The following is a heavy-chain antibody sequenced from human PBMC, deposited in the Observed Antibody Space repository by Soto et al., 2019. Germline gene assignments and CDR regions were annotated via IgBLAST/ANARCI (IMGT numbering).Heavy chain of an antibody. J-gene: IGHJ5*02. Sequence: SETLSLTCAVSGGSISSGGYYWSWIRQPPGKGPEWIGYIYSNEYTSYKASLKSRVTISLDTSKNQFSLNLNSVTAADTAVYYCAGGALGYNWFDPWGQGTLVTVPQ. D-gene: IGHD3-16*01. CDR1: GGSISSGGYY. CDR2: IYSNEYT. V-gene: IGHV4-30-4*01. CDR3: AGGALGYNWFDP.